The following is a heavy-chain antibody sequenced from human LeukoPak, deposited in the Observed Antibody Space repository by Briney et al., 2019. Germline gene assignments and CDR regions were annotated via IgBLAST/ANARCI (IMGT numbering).Heavy chain of an antibody. J-gene: IGHJ4*02. D-gene: IGHD5-12*01. CDR1: GGSISSSSYY. Sequence: SETLSLTCTVSGGSISSSSYYWGWIRQPPGKGLEWIGSIYYSGSTYYNPSLKSRVTISVDTSKNQFSLKLSSVTAADTAVYYCARRSRGDTRTASCGGYPYFDYWGQGTLVTVSS. CDR3: ARRSRGDTRTASCGGYPYFDY. V-gene: IGHV4-39*01. CDR2: IYYSGST.